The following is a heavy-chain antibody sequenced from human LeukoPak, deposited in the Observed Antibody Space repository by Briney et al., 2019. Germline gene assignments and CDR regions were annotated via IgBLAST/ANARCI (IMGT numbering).Heavy chain of an antibody. CDR1: GFTFSSYA. V-gene: IGHV3-23*01. CDR2: ISGSGGST. Sequence: GGSLRLSRAASGFTFSSYAMRWVRQAPGKGLEWVLAISGSGGSTYYADSVKGRFTISRDNSKNTLYLQMNSLRAEDTAVYYCAKDLRLKHSRGGNSDGYWGQGTLVTVSS. D-gene: IGHD4-23*01. CDR3: AKDLRLKHSRGGNSDGY. J-gene: IGHJ4*02.